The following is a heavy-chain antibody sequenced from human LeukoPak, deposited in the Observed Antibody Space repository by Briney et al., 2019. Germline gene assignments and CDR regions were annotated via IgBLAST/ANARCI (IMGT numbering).Heavy chain of an antibody. Sequence: HTGRSLRLSCAAPGFTFSSYGMHWVRQAPGKGLEWVAVISYDGSNKYYADSVKGRFTISRDNSKNTLYLQMNSLRAEDTAVYYCARDLDLRTYYDFWSGYYIAGYGMDVWGQGTTVTVSS. D-gene: IGHD3-3*01. CDR3: ARDLDLRTYYDFWSGYYIAGYGMDV. J-gene: IGHJ6*02. CDR2: ISYDGSNK. V-gene: IGHV3-30*03. CDR1: GFTFSSYG.